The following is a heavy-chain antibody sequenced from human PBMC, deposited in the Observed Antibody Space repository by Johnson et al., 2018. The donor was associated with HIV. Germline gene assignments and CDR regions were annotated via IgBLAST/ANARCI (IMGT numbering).Heavy chain of an antibody. CDR2: IYSDGTT. CDR3: ARDSGLLLWSQGGFSAFDI. V-gene: IGHV3-66*02. Sequence: VQLVESGGGLVQPGGSLRLSCAVSAFSVSSNYMSWVRQAPGKGLEWVSVIYSDGTTYYADSVKGRFTISRDNSKNTLYLQMNSLRAEDTAVYYCARDSGLLLWSQGGFSAFDIWGQGTMVTVSS. D-gene: IGHD3-10*01. CDR1: AFSVSSNY. J-gene: IGHJ3*02.